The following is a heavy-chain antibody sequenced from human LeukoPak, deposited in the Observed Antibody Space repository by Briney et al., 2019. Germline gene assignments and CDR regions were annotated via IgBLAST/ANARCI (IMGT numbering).Heavy chain of an antibody. J-gene: IGHJ6*02. V-gene: IGHV1-18*01. CDR1: GYNFVTHS. D-gene: IGHD2-15*01. Sequence: EASVKVSCKTSGYNFVTHSISWVRQAPGQGLEWLGWITSYSGYDKTNYAQKLQGRVTMTTDTSTSTAYMELRSLRSDDAAVYYCARDNDCSGGSCPDTLLIYGMDVWGQGTTVTVSS. CDR3: ARDNDCSGGSCPDTLLIYGMDV. CDR2: ITSYSGYDKT.